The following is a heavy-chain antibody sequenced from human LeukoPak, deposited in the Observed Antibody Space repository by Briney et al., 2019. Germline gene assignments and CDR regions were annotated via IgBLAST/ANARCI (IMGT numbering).Heavy chain of an antibody. CDR3: ARHYDSSGYLDY. Sequence: PSESLSLTCTVSGGSISSYYWSWIRQPPGKGLEWIGYIYYSGSTNYNPSLKSRVTISVDTSKNQFSLKRSSVTAADTAVYYCARHYDSSGYLDYWGQGTLVTVSS. J-gene: IGHJ4*02. CDR1: GGSISSYY. D-gene: IGHD3-22*01. V-gene: IGHV4-59*08. CDR2: IYYSGST.